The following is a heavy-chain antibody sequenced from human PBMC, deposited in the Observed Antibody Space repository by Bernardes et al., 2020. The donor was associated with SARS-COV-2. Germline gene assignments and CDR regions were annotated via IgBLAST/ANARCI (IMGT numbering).Heavy chain of an antibody. V-gene: IGHV3-23*01. Sequence: GESLRLSCAGSGFTFTSHAMSWVRQAPGKGLEWVSAIRGSGDSTYYADSVKGRFTISRDISKNTLYLQMNSLRAEDTALYYCAKDKGGGSTEPSDYWGQGTLVTVSS. D-gene: IGHD2-15*01. CDR1: GFTFTSHA. J-gene: IGHJ4*02. CDR2: IRGSGDST. CDR3: AKDKGGGSTEPSDY.